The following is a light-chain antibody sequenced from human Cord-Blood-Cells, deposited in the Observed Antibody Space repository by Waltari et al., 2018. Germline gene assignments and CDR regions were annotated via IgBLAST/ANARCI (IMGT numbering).Light chain of an antibody. CDR2: EGS. Sequence: SALTQPASVSGSPGQSITPHCTATSSDVASYNLVSWYQQPPGKAPNLMIYEGSKRPSGVSNRFSGSKSGNTASLTISGLQAEDEADYYCCSYAGSSTWVFGGGTKLTVL. CDR1: SSDVASYNL. V-gene: IGLV2-23*01. J-gene: IGLJ3*02. CDR3: CSYAGSSTWV.